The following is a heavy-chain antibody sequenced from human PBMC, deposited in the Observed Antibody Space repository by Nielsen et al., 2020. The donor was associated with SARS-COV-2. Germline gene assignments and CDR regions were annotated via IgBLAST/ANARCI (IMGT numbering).Heavy chain of an antibody. CDR3: ARRRAQQLAWYFDL. D-gene: IGHD6-13*01. CDR1: GFTFSSYW. Sequence: GGSPRLSCAASGFTFSSYWMSWVRQAPGKGLEWVANIKQDGSEKYYVDSVKGRFTISRDNAKNSLYLQINSLRAEDTAVYYCARRRAQQLAWYFDLWGRGTLVTVSS. CDR2: IKQDGSEK. J-gene: IGHJ2*01. V-gene: IGHV3-7*01.